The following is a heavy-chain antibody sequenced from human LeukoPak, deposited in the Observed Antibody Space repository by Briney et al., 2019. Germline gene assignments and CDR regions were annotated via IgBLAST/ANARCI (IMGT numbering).Heavy chain of an antibody. CDR2: IYYSGST. J-gene: IGHJ4*02. CDR1: GGSISSSSYY. D-gene: IGHD3-10*01. CDR3: ARRAVRGVIRDY. Sequence: SETLSLTCTASGGSISSSSYYWGWIRQPPGKGLEWIGSIYYSGSTYYNPSLKSRVTTSVDTSKNQFSLKLSSVTAADTAVYYCARRAVRGVIRDYWGQGTLVTVSS. V-gene: IGHV4-39*01.